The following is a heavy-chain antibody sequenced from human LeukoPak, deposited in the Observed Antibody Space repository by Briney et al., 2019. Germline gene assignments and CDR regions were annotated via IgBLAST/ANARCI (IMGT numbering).Heavy chain of an antibody. CDR3: ARDSSGWSVDY. V-gene: IGHV1-46*01. Sequence: ASVKVSCKASGYSFTSYHMHWVRQAPGKGLEGMGIIKPSGGSTSYAQEFQDRVTMTRDTSTSTVYMELSSLRFEDTAVYYCARDSSGWSVDYWGQGTLVTVSS. J-gene: IGHJ4*02. CDR1: GYSFTSYH. CDR2: IKPSGGST. D-gene: IGHD6-19*01.